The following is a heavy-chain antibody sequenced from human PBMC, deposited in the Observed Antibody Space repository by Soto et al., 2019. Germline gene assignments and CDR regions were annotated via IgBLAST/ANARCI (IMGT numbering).Heavy chain of an antibody. CDR3: ASRSSGWYFVY. CDR2: ISGSGGST. Sequence: EVQLLESGGGLVQPGGSLRLSCAASGFTFSSYAMSWVRQAPGKGLEWVSIISGSGGSTYYADSVKGRFTISRDNSKNTLYLQMNSLGAEDTAVYYCASRSSGWYFVYWGQGTLVTVSS. CDR1: GFTFSSYA. V-gene: IGHV3-23*01. J-gene: IGHJ4*02. D-gene: IGHD6-19*01.